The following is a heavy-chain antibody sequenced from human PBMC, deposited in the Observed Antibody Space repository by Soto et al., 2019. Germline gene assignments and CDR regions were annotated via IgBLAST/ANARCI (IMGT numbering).Heavy chain of an antibody. CDR1: GDYIHVGGYY. D-gene: IGHD2-2*01. J-gene: IGHJ5*02. CDR2: IYYTGKT. V-gene: IGHV4-30-4*01. CDR3: GRDLTSNANCIDP. Sequence: SETLSLTCSVSGDYIHVGGYYWTWIRQRPGKGLEWMGYIYYTGKTYYNPSLESRLTMSVDRSKNQFSLRLTSVTAADTAVYFCGRDLTSNANCIDPWGQGTLATVSS.